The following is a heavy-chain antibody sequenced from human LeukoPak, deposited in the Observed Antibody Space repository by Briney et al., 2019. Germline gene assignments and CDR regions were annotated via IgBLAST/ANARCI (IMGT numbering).Heavy chain of an antibody. CDR3: AKEWELTC. D-gene: IGHD1-26*01. CDR1: GFTFSSYG. J-gene: IGHJ4*02. V-gene: IGHV3-30*02. Sequence: GGSLRLSCAASGFTFSSYGMHWVRQAPGKGLEWVAFIRYDGSNKFYADSVKGRFTISRDNPRNTLYLQMNSLRAEDTAMYHCAKEWELTCWGQGTLVTVSS. CDR2: IRYDGSNK.